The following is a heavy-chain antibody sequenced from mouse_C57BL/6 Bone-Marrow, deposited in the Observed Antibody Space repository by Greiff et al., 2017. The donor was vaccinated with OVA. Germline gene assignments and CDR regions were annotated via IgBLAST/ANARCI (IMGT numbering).Heavy chain of an antibody. CDR2: INYDGSST. CDR1: GFTFSDYY. Sequence: EVELEESEGGLVQPGSSMKLSCTASGFTFSDYYMAWVRQVPEKGLEWVANINYDGSSTYYLDSLKSRFIISRDNAKNILYLQMSSLKSEDTATYYCARALGLLSYFDYWGQGTTLTVSS. J-gene: IGHJ2*01. V-gene: IGHV5-16*01. CDR3: ARALGLLSYFDY. D-gene: IGHD2-10*02.